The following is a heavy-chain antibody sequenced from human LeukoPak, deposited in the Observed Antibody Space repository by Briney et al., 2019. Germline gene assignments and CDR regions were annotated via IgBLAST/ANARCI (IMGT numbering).Heavy chain of an antibody. Sequence: PSQTLSLTCTVSGGSISSGNYYWSWIRQPAGKGLEWIGRIWADGAPTYRPSLKSRVTISVDTSKNQFSLRLSFVIAADTAVYYCARGRDSRGYQFMGFDSWGQGTLVTVSS. CDR2: IWADGAP. J-gene: IGHJ4*02. V-gene: IGHV4-61*02. CDR3: ARGRDSRGYQFMGFDS. D-gene: IGHD3-22*01. CDR1: GGSISSGNYY.